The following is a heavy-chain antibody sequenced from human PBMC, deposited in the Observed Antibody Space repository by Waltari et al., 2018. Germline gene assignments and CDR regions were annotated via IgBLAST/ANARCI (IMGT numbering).Heavy chain of an antibody. Sequence: QPPGKGLEWIGYIYYSGSTNYNPSLKSRVTISVDTSKNQFSLKLSSVTAADTAVYYCARVKTYDFWSGYPLEAFDIWGQGTMVTVSS. CDR2: IYYSGST. J-gene: IGHJ3*02. V-gene: IGHV4-59*01. CDR3: ARVKTYDFWSGYPLEAFDI. D-gene: IGHD3-3*01.